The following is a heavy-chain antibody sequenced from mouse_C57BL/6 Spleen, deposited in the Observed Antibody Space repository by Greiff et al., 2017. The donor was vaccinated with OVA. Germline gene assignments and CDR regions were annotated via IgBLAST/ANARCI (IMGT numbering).Heavy chain of an antibody. CDR2: IYPGAGDT. J-gene: IGHJ4*01. Sequence: QVQLQQSGAELVKPGASVKISCKASGYAFSSYWMNWVKQRPGKGLEWIGQIYPGAGDTNYNGKFKGKATLTADKSSSTAYMQLSSLTSEDSAVYFSARTGNWDVKAMDYWGQGTSVTVSS. V-gene: IGHV1-80*01. D-gene: IGHD4-1*01. CDR3: ARTGNWDVKAMDY. CDR1: GYAFSSYW.